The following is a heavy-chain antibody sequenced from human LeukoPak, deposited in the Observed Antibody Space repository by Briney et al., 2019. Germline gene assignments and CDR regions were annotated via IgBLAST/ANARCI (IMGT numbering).Heavy chain of an antibody. Sequence: GASVKVSCKASGYTFTDYYMHWVRQAPGQGLEWMGWINPNSGGTNYAQKFQGRVTMTRDTSISTAYMELSRLRSDDTAVYYCAIRPAAPRIVYGMDVWGQGTTVTVSS. CDR1: GYTFTDYY. J-gene: IGHJ6*02. D-gene: IGHD6-13*01. CDR2: INPNSGGT. V-gene: IGHV1-2*02. CDR3: AIRPAAPRIVYGMDV.